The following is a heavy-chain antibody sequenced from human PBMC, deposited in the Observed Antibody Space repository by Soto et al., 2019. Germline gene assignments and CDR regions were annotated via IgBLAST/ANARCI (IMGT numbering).Heavy chain of an antibody. CDR2: ISGSGGST. CDR3: AKDIVVVLGLLDY. CDR1: GFSFSSYA. D-gene: IGHD2-2*01. V-gene: IGHV3-23*01. Sequence: EVQLLESGGGLVQPGGSLRLSCAASGFSFSSYAMSWVRQAPGKGLEWVSAISGSGGSTYYADSVKGRFTISRDNSKNTLYLQMNSLRAEDTAVYYCAKDIVVVLGLLDYWGQGTLVTVSS. J-gene: IGHJ4*02.